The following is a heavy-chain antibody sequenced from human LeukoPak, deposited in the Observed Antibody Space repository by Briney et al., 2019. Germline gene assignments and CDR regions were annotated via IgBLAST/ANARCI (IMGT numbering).Heavy chain of an antibody. CDR1: GYIFTGYY. CDR2: INPNSGGT. Sequence: ASVKVSCKASGYIFTGYYIHWVRQAPGQGLEWMGWINPNSGGTNYAQKFQGRVTMTRDTSISTAYMELSRLRSDDTAVYYCAREGEVDTMIVGYYFDYWGQGTLVTVSS. D-gene: IGHD3-22*01. CDR3: AREGEVDTMIVGYYFDY. V-gene: IGHV1-2*02. J-gene: IGHJ4*02.